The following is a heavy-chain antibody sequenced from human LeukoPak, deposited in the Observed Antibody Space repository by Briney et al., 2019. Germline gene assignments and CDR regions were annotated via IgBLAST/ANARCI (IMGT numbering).Heavy chain of an antibody. CDR2: IYTSGST. CDR3: ARVRGPFDY. Sequence: SQTLSLTCTVSGGSISSGSYYWSWIRQPAGKGLEWIGRIYTSGSTNYNPSLKSRVTISVDKSKNQFSLKLSSVTAADTAVYYCARVRGPFDYWGQGTLVTVSS. D-gene: IGHD3-10*01. J-gene: IGHJ4*02. V-gene: IGHV4-61*02. CDR1: GGSISSGSYY.